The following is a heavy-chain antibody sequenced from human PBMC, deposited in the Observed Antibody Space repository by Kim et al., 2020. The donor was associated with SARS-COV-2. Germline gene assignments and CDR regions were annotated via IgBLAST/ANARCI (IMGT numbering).Heavy chain of an antibody. J-gene: IGHJ6*03. Sequence: ASVKVTCKSSGYTFTSYAMNWVRQAPGQGLEWMGWINTNTGNPTYAQVFTGRFVFSLDTSVSTAYLQISSLKAEDTAVYYCARDAWGYDFWSGSTDAYYYRDVWGKGTTVTVSS. CDR2: INTNTGNP. V-gene: IGHV7-4-1*02. CDR1: GYTFTSYA. CDR3: ARDAWGYDFWSGSTDAYYYRDV. D-gene: IGHD3-3*01.